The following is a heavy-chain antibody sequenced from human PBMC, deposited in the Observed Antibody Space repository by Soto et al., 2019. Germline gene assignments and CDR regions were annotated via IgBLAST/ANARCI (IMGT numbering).Heavy chain of an antibody. CDR1: GGSFSGYY. V-gene: IGHV4-34*01. CDR3: ARAGRGSGNFAPRMDV. J-gene: IGHJ6*02. Sequence: PSKTLSLTYSVYGGSFSGYYWCLIRQPPGKGLEWIGEINHSGSTNYNPSLKSRVTISVDTSKNQFSLKLSSVTAADTAVYYCARAGRGSGNFAPRMDVWGQGTTVTAP. D-gene: IGHD3-10*01. CDR2: INHSGST.